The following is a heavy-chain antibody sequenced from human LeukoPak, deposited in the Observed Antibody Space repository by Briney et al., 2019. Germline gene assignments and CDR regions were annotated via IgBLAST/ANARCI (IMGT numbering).Heavy chain of an antibody. Sequence: SETLSLTCAVYGGSFSGYYWSWIRQPPGKGLEWIGEINHSGSTNYNPSLKSRVTISVDTSKNQFSLKLSSVTAADTAVYYCARGSHCSGGSCYYFGYWGRGTLVTVSS. J-gene: IGHJ4*02. D-gene: IGHD2-15*01. CDR1: GGSFSGYY. CDR3: ARGSHCSGGSCYYFGY. CDR2: INHSGST. V-gene: IGHV4-34*01.